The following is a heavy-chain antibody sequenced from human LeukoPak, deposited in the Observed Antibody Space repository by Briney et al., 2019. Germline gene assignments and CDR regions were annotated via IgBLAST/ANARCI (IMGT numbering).Heavy chain of an antibody. D-gene: IGHD1-26*01. V-gene: IGHV3-30-3*01. Sequence: GGSLRLSCAASGFTFSSYAMSWVRQAPGKGLEWVAVISYDGSNKYYADSVKGRFTISRDNSKNTLYLQMNSLRAEDTAVYYCARDRVGATDYFDYWGQGTLVTVSS. CDR3: ARDRVGATDYFDY. CDR2: ISYDGSNK. CDR1: GFTFSSYA. J-gene: IGHJ4*02.